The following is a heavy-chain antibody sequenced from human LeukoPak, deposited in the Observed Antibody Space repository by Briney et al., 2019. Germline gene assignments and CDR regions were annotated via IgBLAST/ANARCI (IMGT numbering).Heavy chain of an antibody. Sequence: SQTLSLTCAVSGGSISSGSYSWSWIRQPPEKGLEWIGYIYPRGSTYYNPSLKSRVILSLDKSANQFSLNLSSVTAADTAVYYCARFSPRAMGNYLDFWGQGTLVTVSS. CDR3: ARFSPRAMGNYLDF. CDR2: IYPRGST. J-gene: IGHJ4*02. V-gene: IGHV4-30-2*01. CDR1: GGSISSGSYS. D-gene: IGHD7-27*01.